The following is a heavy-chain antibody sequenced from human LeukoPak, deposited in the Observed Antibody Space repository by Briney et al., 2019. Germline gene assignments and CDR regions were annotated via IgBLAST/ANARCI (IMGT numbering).Heavy chain of an antibody. Sequence: QSGGSLRLSCAASGFTFNTYAMSWVRQAPGKGLEWVSSISGSGDSTYYADSVKGRFTISRDNSKNTLYLQMNSLRAEDTAVYYCAKGGTGTTIYYYYYTDVWGKGTTVTVSS. D-gene: IGHD1-7*01. CDR1: GFTFNTYA. J-gene: IGHJ6*03. CDR2: ISGSGDST. CDR3: AKGGTGTTIYYYYYTDV. V-gene: IGHV3-23*01.